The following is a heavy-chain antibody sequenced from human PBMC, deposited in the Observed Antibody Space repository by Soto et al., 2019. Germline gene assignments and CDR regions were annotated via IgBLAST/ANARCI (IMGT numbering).Heavy chain of an antibody. J-gene: IGHJ4*02. CDR3: ARHQAERWPRVGAADY. V-gene: IGHV4-39*01. Sequence: SETLSLTCTVSGGSISSSSYCWGWIRQPPGKGLEWIGSIYYSGSTYYNPSLKSRVTISVDTSKNQFSLKLSSVTAADTAVYYCARHQAERWPRVGAADYWGQGTLVTVSS. CDR1: GGSISSSSYC. D-gene: IGHD5-12*01. CDR2: IYYSGST.